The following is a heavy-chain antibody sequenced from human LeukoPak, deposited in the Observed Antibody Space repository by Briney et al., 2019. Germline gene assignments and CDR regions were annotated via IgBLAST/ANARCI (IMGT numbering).Heavy chain of an antibody. CDR3: ARGGYDYDSSGYYSYEGRDY. Sequence: PGGSLRLSCAASGFTFSTYSMNWVRQAPGKGLEWVSFISSSSTYIDYADSVKGRFTISRDNTKNSLFLQMNNLRAEDTAVYYCARGGYDYDSSGYYSYEGRDYWGQGTLVTVSS. CDR2: ISSSSTYI. CDR1: GFTFSTYS. D-gene: IGHD3-22*01. V-gene: IGHV3-21*01. J-gene: IGHJ4*02.